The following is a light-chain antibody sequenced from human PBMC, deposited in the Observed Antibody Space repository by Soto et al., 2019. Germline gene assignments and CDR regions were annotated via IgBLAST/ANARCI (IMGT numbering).Light chain of an antibody. Sequence: QSALTQPASVSGSPGQSITISCTGTSSDVGGYNYVSWYQQYPGKAPKLMIYEVSDRPSGVSNRFSGSKSGNTASLTISGLRAEDEADYYCTSYTSISTLVFGGGTKLTVL. V-gene: IGLV2-14*01. CDR2: EVS. CDR3: TSYTSISTLV. J-gene: IGLJ2*01. CDR1: SSDVGGYNY.